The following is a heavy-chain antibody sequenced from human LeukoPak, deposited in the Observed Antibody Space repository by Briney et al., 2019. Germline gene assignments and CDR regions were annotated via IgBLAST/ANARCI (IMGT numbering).Heavy chain of an antibody. CDR3: ATRRSVAGAEWFDP. D-gene: IGHD6-13*01. Sequence: SETLSLTCTVSGGSISPYYWSWIRQPPGKGLEWIGHIYYSGSTNYNPSLKSRVTISIDTSKNQFSLKLSSVTAADTAVYYCATRRSVAGAEWFDPWGQGSLVTVSS. V-gene: IGHV4-59*01. J-gene: IGHJ5*02. CDR1: GGSISPYY. CDR2: IYYSGST.